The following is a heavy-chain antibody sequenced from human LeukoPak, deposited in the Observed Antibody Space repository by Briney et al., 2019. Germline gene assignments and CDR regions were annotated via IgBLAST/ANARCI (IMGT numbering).Heavy chain of an antibody. J-gene: IGHJ4*02. Sequence: PGGSLRLSCAASGFTFDDYGMSWVRQAPGKGLEWVSGINWNGGSTGYADSVKGRFTISRDNAKNSLYLQMNSLKAEDTALYYCARDLANTRGCSSTSCSPHWGQGNLVTVSS. CDR2: INWNGGST. D-gene: IGHD2-2*01. CDR3: ARDLANTRGCSSTSCSPH. CDR1: GFTFDDYG. V-gene: IGHV3-20*04.